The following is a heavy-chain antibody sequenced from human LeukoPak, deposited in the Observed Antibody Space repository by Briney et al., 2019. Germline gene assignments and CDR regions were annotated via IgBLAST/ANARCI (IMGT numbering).Heavy chain of an antibody. D-gene: IGHD1-26*01. V-gene: IGHV3-21*04. CDR1: GFTFSSYS. J-gene: IGHJ4*02. Sequence: GGSLRLSCAASGFTFSSYSMNWVRQAPGKGLEWVSSISSSGSDIYYADSVKGRFTISRDNSKNTLYLQMNSLRAEDTAVYYCAKTPTAYSGSNLPFDYWGQGTLVTVSS. CDR3: AKTPTAYSGSNLPFDY. CDR2: ISSSGSDI.